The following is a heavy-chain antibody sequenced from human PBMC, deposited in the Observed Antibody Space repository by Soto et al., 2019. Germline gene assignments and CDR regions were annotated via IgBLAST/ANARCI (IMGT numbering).Heavy chain of an antibody. D-gene: IGHD1-26*01. CDR2: ISYDGSNK. Sequence: GGSLRISCAASGFTFSSYGMHWVRQAPGKGLEWVAVISYDGSNKYYADSVKGRFTISRDNSKNTLYLQMNSLRAEDTAVYYCAKGGGVGANDYWGQGTLVTVSS. CDR3: AKGGGVGANDY. CDR1: GFTFSSYG. V-gene: IGHV3-30*18. J-gene: IGHJ4*02.